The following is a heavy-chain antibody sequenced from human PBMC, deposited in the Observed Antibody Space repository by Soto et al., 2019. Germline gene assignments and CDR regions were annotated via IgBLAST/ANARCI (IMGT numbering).Heavy chain of an antibody. D-gene: IGHD1-1*01. V-gene: IGHV3-74*01. J-gene: IGHJ4*02. CDR1: GFTFSAYV. CDR3: ARGPRVSSTGTGAH. Sequence: GGSLRLSCSVSGFTFSAYVMHWVRQVPGKGLTWVSRISDDGSTATYADSVKGRFVISRDNAKNSLYLEMNTLRADDSGLYYCARGPRVSSTGTGAHWGRGTLVTVSS. CDR2: ISDDGSTA.